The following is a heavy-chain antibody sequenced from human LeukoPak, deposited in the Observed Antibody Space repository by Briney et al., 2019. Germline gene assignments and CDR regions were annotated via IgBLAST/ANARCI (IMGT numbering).Heavy chain of an antibody. CDR3: ARVTGFCGSSSCLTYGMDV. Sequence: GGSLRLSCAASGFSFSTYSMNWVRQAPEKGLEWVSYISSSSGSIYFADFVKGRFTISRDNAKNSLHLQINSLRAEDTAVYYCARVTGFCGSSSCLTYGMDVWGQGTTVTVAS. V-gene: IGHV3-48*01. CDR1: GFSFSTYS. D-gene: IGHD2-2*01. J-gene: IGHJ6*02. CDR2: ISSSSGSI.